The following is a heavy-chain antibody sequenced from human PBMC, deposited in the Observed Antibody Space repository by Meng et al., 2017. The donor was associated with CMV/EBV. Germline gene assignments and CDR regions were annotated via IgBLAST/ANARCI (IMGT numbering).Heavy chain of an antibody. D-gene: IGHD3-9*01. CDR3: TNLNYDN. V-gene: IGHV3-73*01. CDR2: IRRKANSYAT. CDR1: GFTFSGSA. J-gene: IGHJ4*02. Sequence: GESLKISCAASGFTFSGSAMHWVRQASGKGLEWVGRIRRKANSYATANAASVKGRFTISSDDSKNTAYLQMHSLKTEDTAVYYCTNLNYDNWGQGTLVTVSS.